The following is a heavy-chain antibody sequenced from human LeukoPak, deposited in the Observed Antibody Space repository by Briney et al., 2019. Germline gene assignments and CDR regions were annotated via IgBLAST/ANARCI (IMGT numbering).Heavy chain of an antibody. CDR2: IRYDGSNK. J-gene: IGHJ4*02. V-gene: IGHV3-30*02. CDR1: GFTFSSYG. CDR3: ARDKVSGPTLLDY. D-gene: IGHD5/OR15-5a*01. Sequence: GGSLRLSCAASGFTFSSYGMHWVRQAPGKGLEWLAFIRYDGSNKNYADSVKGRFTISRDNTKNSLYLQMNSLRVEDTAIYYCARDKVSGPTLLDYWGQGILVTVSS.